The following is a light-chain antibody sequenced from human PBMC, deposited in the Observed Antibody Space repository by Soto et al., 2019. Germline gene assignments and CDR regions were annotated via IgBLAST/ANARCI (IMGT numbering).Light chain of an antibody. V-gene: IGKV3-15*01. CDR1: QSVSSY. J-gene: IGKJ4*01. CDR2: ATS. Sequence: IVMAPSRGTQSWPSAKRANLSCXASQSVSSYLAWYQQKPGQTPRLLIYATSTRATGIPARFSGSGSGTEFTLTISSLQSEDFAVYYCQHYNNWPLTFGGGTKVDIK. CDR3: QHYNNWPLT.